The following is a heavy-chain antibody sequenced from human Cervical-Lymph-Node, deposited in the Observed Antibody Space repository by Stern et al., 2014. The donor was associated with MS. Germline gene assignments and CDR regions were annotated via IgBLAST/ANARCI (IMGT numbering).Heavy chain of an antibody. CDR2: GTPLFGTP. CDR3: AREWGDDSRGYYYAY. Sequence: VQLVESGPAVKRPGSSVKVSCRASGGRFSNSAISWLRQVPGQGLEWMGGGTPLFGTPNYAQKFQGRVTISADDSTSTAYMELRSLKSDDTAVYYCAREWGDDSRGYYYAYWGQGTQVTVSS. CDR1: GGRFSNSA. D-gene: IGHD3-22*01. V-gene: IGHV1-69*01. J-gene: IGHJ4*01.